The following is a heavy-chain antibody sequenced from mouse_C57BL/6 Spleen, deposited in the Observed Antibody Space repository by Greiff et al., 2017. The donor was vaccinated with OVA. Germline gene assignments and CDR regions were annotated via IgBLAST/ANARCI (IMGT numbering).Heavy chain of an antibody. Sequence: VQLVESGPGLVAPSQSLSITCTVSGFSLTSYAISWVRQPPGKGLEWLGVIWTGGGTNYNSALKSRLSISKDNSKSQVFLKMNSLQTDDTARYYCASLIYDGYYSFDYWGQGTTLTVSS. J-gene: IGHJ2*01. CDR3: ASLIYDGYYSFDY. V-gene: IGHV2-9-1*01. CDR1: GFSLTSYA. CDR2: IWTGGGT. D-gene: IGHD2-3*01.